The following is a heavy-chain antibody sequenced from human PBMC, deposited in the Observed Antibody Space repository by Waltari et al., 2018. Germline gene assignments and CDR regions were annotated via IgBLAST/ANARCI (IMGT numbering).Heavy chain of an antibody. D-gene: IGHD6-19*01. CDR1: GLPLSNYW. CDR2: INKDGTET. V-gene: IGHV3-7*03. J-gene: IGHJ4*02. Sequence: EAQQVESGGDLVQPGGSLSRSCVVSGLPLSNYWMSWVRQAPGKGLEWVANINKDGTETYYVDSVRGRFTISKDDAKNSVYLQMNSLKVEDTAVYYCIRDYGSPYWGQGTLVTVSS. CDR3: IRDYGSPY.